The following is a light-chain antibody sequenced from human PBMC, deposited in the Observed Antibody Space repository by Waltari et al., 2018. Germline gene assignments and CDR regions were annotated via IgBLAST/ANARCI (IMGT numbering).Light chain of an antibody. Sequence: DIQMTQSPSSLSASVGDRITITCRASQGIRDDLGWYQQKPGQPPKRLIYGASNLQSWVPLRFSGSGSGTEFTLTISSLQPEDSAIYYCLQHNTYPITFGPGTKVEIK. V-gene: IGKV1-17*01. CDR2: GAS. CDR3: LQHNTYPIT. J-gene: IGKJ3*01. CDR1: QGIRDD.